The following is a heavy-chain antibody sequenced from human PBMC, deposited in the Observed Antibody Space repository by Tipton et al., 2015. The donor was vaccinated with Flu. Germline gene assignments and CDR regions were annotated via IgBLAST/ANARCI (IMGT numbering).Heavy chain of an antibody. V-gene: IGHV3-30*18. CDR2: ISYDGSNK. Sequence: SLRLSCAASGFTFSSYGMHWVRQAPGKGLEWVAVISYDGSNKYYADSVKGRLTISRDNSKNTLYLQMNSLRAEDTAVYYCAKDAFSPYYYGSGSYYFDYWGQGTLVTVSS. D-gene: IGHD3-10*01. CDR3: AKDAFSPYYYGSGSYYFDY. J-gene: IGHJ4*02. CDR1: GFTFSSYG.